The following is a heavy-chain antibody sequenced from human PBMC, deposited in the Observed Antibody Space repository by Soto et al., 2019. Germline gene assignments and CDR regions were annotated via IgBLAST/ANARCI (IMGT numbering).Heavy chain of an antibody. D-gene: IGHD2-2*01. CDR3: AKGIVLAATGKFDS. V-gene: IGHV3-23*01. Sequence: PGGSLRLSCEASGFTFSNYAMSWVRQAPGKGLEWVSTISASGGSTYYADSVKGRFTISRDNSNNTLYLQMNSLRAEDTAVYYCAKGIVLAATGKFDSWGQGTLVTVYS. CDR2: ISASGGST. J-gene: IGHJ4*02. CDR1: GFTFSNYA.